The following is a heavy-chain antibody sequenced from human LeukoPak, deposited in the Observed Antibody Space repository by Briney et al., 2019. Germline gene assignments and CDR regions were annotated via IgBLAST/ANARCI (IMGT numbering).Heavy chain of an antibody. D-gene: IGHD5-12*01. Sequence: ASVKVSCKASGYTFTGYYMHWVRQAPGQGLEWMGWINPNSGVTNYARKFQGRVTMTRDTSISTAYMELSRLRSDDTAVYYCARVLDSGYPVWDCWGQGTLVTVSS. J-gene: IGHJ4*02. CDR2: INPNSGVT. CDR3: ARVLDSGYPVWDC. CDR1: GYTFTGYY. V-gene: IGHV1-2*02.